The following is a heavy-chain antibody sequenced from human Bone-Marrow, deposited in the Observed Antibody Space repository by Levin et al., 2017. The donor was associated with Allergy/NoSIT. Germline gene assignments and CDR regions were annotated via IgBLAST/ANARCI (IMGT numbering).Heavy chain of an antibody. CDR1: GASISSYY. V-gene: IGHV4-59*08. Sequence: GSLRLSCTVSGASISSYYWSWIRQSPGKGLEWIAFIHYNGRTDYNPSLKSRLTISLDTSKNQFSLRLTSVTAADTAVYYCARHADGGTYPLDVWGQGTTVTVSS. CDR2: IHYNGRT. CDR3: ARHADGGTYPLDV. J-gene: IGHJ6*02. D-gene: IGHD3-16*01.